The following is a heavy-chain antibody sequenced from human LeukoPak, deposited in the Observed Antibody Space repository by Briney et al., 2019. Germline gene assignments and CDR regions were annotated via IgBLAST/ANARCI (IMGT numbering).Heavy chain of an antibody. V-gene: IGHV1-2*02. CDR3: VRVDTPRALYDY. CDR2: INPNSGGT. D-gene: IGHD5-18*01. Sequence: ASVKVSCKASGYTFTGYYMHWVRQAPGQGLEWMGWINPNSGGTNYAQKFQGRVTMTRDTSISTAYMELSRLRSDDTAVYYCVRVDTPRALYDYWGQGTLVTVSS. J-gene: IGHJ4*02. CDR1: GYTFTGYY.